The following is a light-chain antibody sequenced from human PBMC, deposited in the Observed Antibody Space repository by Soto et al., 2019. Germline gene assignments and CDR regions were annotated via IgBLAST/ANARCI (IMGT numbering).Light chain of an antibody. J-gene: IGKJ4*01. CDR1: QGISSY. Sequence: DIQLTQSPSFLSASVGDRVTITCRASQGISSYLAWYQQKPGKAPKLLIYAASTLQSGVPSRFSGSGSGTEFTLTISSLQPEDFATYYCQHLNSYPLGLTFGGGTKVEIK. V-gene: IGKV1-9*01. CDR3: QHLNSYPLGLT. CDR2: AAS.